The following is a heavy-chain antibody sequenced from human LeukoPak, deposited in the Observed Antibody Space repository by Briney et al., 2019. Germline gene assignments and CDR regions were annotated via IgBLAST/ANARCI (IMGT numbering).Heavy chain of an antibody. CDR1: GGSISSFY. CDR2: LCTSGST. V-gene: IGHV4-4*07. CDR3: ARDRGHYDSSGYLFDY. D-gene: IGHD3-22*01. J-gene: IGHJ4*02. Sequence: SETLSLTCTVSGGSISSFYWSWIRQPAGKGLEWIGRLCTSGSTNYNPSLKSRVTMSIDTSKNQFSLKLSSVTAADTAVYYCARDRGHYDSSGYLFDYWGQGTLVTVSS.